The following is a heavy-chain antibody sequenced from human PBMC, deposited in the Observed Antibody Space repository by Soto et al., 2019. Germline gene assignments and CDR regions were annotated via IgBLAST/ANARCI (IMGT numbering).Heavy chain of an antibody. CDR1: GGTFSNYA. J-gene: IGHJ6*02. D-gene: IGHD6-19*01. Sequence: QVQLVQSGAEVKKPGSSVKVSCKASGGTFSNYAFSWVRQAPGQGLEWLGGIMPIFGRADYAQKFRGRVTIAADGSTTTAQMELSSLRSEGTAVYYCASWLKEAGIGGHYYYGMAVWGPGTTVTVSS. CDR3: ASWLKEAGIGGHYYYGMAV. CDR2: IMPIFGRA. V-gene: IGHV1-69*12.